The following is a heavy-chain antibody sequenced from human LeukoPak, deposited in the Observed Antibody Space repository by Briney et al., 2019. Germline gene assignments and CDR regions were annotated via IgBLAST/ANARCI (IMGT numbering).Heavy chain of an antibody. Sequence: GGSLRLSCAASGITFSSYAMSWVRQAPGRGLEWVSAISDSGGSTYYADSVKGRFTISRDNSKNTLYLQMNSLRAEDTAVYCCAREDSGSYYFDYWGQGTLVTVSS. CDR1: GITFSSYA. CDR2: ISDSGGST. CDR3: AREDSGSYYFDY. J-gene: IGHJ4*02. V-gene: IGHV3-23*01. D-gene: IGHD1-26*01.